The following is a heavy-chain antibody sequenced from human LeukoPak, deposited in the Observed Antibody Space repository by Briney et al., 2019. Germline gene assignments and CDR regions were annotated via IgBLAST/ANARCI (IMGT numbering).Heavy chain of an antibody. CDR1: GYTFTSYG. V-gene: IGHV1-18*01. J-gene: IGHJ4*02. CDR3: ARCIYYDFWSGYYTSDY. CDR2: ISAYNGNT. D-gene: IGHD3-3*01. Sequence: ASVKVSCKASGYTFTSYGISWVRQAPGQGLEWMGWISAYNGNTNYAQKLQGRVTMTTDTSTSTAYMELRSLRSDDTAVYYCARCIYYDFWSGYYTSDYWGQGTLVTVSS.